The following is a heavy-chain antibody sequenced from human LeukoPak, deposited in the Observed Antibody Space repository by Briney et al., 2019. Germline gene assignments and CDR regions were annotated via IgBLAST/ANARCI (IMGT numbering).Heavy chain of an antibody. CDR3: ARGRNSGRTGMDV. J-gene: IGHJ6*02. Sequence: GGSLRLSCAASGFTFSGYSINWVRQAPGKGLEWVSYISSGSSSIFYADSVKGRFTISRDNAENSLYLQMNSLRVEDTAVYYCARGRNSGRTGMDVWGQGTTVTVSS. CDR2: ISSGSSSI. CDR1: GFTFSGYS. V-gene: IGHV3-48*04. D-gene: IGHD5-12*01.